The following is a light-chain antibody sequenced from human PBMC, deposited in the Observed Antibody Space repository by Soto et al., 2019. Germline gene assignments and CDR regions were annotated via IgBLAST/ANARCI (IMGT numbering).Light chain of an antibody. V-gene: IGLV8-61*01. CDR1: SDSVSTSYY. CDR3: VLYLGSGSVV. J-gene: IGLJ2*01. CDR2: NTS. Sequence: QTVVTQEPSFSVSPGGTVTLTCGLSSDSVSTSYYPNWYQQTPGQAPRTLIYNTSTRSSGVPDRFAGSILGNKAALTITGAQADDESDYYCVLYLGSGSVVFGGGTKLTVL.